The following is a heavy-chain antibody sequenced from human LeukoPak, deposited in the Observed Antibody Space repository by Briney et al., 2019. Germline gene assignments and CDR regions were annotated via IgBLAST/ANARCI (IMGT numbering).Heavy chain of an antibody. J-gene: IGHJ3*02. Sequence: SETLSLTCAVYGGPFSSYYWSWIRQPPGKGLEWIGEINHSGSANYNPSLKSRVTMSLDTSKNQCSLQLKSLTAADTAVYYCARGLEYDFWSGNYSDGFDKWGHGTMVTVSP. CDR1: GGPFSSYY. CDR2: INHSGSA. D-gene: IGHD3-3*01. CDR3: ARGLEYDFWSGNYSDGFDK. V-gene: IGHV4-34*01.